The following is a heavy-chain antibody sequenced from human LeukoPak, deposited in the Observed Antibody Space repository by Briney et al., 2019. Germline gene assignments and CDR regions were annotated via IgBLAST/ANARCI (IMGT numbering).Heavy chain of an antibody. V-gene: IGHV4-39*01. D-gene: IGHD3-22*01. CDR1: GGSISSSGYY. Sequence: SETLSLTCTVSGGSISSSGYYWGWIRQPPGKGLEWIGSISYSGSTNYNPSLKSRVTISVDTSKNQFSLKLSSVTAADTAVYYCARRYYYDSSGRDPFDCWGQGTLVTVSS. J-gene: IGHJ4*02. CDR3: ARRYYYDSSGRDPFDC. CDR2: ISYSGST.